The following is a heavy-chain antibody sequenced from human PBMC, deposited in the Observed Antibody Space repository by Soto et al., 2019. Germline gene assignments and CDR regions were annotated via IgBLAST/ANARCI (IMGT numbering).Heavy chain of an antibody. V-gene: IGHV3-7*01. CDR2: IKEDGSEK. CDR3: ARDFRVGGAYGDY. J-gene: IGHJ4*02. Sequence: EVQLVESGGGLVQPGGSLRLSCAASGFSFSNFWMSWVRQAPGKGLEWVANIKEDGSEKYYVDSVKGRFTISRDNAKASLYLQMNSLRAEDSAVYFCARDFRVGGAYGDYWGQGTLVTVSS. D-gene: IGHD3-16*01. CDR1: GFSFSNFW.